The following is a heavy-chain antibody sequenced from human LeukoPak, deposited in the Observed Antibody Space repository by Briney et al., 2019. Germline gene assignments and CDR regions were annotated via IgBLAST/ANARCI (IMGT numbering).Heavy chain of an antibody. CDR3: ARLDYGSGTYNYYYGMDV. CDR2: VYHSGTT. V-gene: IGHV4-4*02. J-gene: IGHJ6*02. CDR1: DDSIDTTNW. Sequence: SETLSLTCAVSDDSIDTTNWWTWVRQPPGKGLEWIGEVYHSGTTNYNPSLKSRVTISVDKSKNQFSLKLSSVTAADTAVYYCARLDYGSGTYNYYYGMDVWGQGTTVTVSS. D-gene: IGHD3-10*01.